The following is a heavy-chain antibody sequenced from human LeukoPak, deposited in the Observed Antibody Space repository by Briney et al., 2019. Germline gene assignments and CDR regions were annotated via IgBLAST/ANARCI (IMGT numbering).Heavy chain of an antibody. V-gene: IGHV1-46*01. CDR1: GYTFTSYY. J-gene: IGHJ4*02. D-gene: IGHD3-10*01. CDR3: ARPSYYYGSGSYYKPPGYYFDY. CDR2: INPSGGST. Sequence: GASVKVSCMASGYTFTSYYMHWVRQAPGQGLEWMGIINPSGGSTSYAQKFQGRVTMTRDTSTSTVYMELSSLRSEDTAVYYCARPSYYYGSGSYYKPPGYYFDYWGQGTLVTVSS.